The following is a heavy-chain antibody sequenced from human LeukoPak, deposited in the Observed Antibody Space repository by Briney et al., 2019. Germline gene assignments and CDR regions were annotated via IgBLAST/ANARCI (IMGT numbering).Heavy chain of an antibody. CDR3: ARGDPFDP. J-gene: IGHJ5*02. CDR2: ISAYNGNT. CDR1: GYTFTSYG. V-gene: IGHV1-18*01. Sequence: ASVKVSFKASGYTFTSYGIIWLRQAPGQGLEWMGWISAYNGNTNNAQKLQGRVTMTTDTSTSTAYMELRSLRSDDAAVYYCARGDPFDPWGQGTLVTVSS.